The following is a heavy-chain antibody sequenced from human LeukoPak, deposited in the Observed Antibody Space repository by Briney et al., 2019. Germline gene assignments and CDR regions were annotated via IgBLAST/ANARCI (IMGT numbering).Heavy chain of an antibody. J-gene: IGHJ4*02. CDR2: ISGDGVST. CDR1: GFTFSSYA. Sequence: PGGSLRLSCAVSGFTFSSYAMSWVRQAPGKGLEWVSLISGDGVSTFYADSVKGRFSISRDNSKNSLSLEMNSLRTEDTAMYYCARESGKFDYWGQGTLVAVSS. V-gene: IGHV3-43*02. CDR3: ARESGKFDY.